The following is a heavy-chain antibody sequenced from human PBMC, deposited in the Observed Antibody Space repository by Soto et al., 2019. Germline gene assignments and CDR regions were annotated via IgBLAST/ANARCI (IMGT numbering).Heavy chain of an antibody. CDR2: VIPTFCTA. Sequence: QVQLVKSGAEVKKPGSSVKVTCKPSGGHFSSNSITWVRQAPGQGLEWMGGVIPTFCTAQYAQKFQGRVTITADAATDTSYMELRSLTSEDMAMYYCARDRGLFGPDKWGQRTRVTGSS. J-gene: IGHJ4*02. V-gene: IGHV1-69*12. CDR1: GGHFSSNS. CDR3: ARDRGLFGPDK. D-gene: IGHD2-21*01.